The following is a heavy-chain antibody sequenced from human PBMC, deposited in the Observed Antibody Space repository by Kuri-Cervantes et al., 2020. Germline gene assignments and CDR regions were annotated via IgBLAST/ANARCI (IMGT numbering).Heavy chain of an antibody. CDR3: AKSNPGSSWYPVDY. CDR1: GFTFSSYG. CDR2: ISYDGSNR. D-gene: IGHD6-13*01. V-gene: IGHV3-30*18. Sequence: GESLKISCAASGFTFSSYGMHWVRQAPGKGLEWVAVISYDGSNRYYADSVKGRFTISRDNSKNTLYLQMNSLRAEDTAMYYCAKSNPGSSWYPVDYWGQGTLATVSS. J-gene: IGHJ4*02.